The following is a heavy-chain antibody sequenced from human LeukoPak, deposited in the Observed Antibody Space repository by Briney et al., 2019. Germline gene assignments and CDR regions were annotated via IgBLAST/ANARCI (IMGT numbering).Heavy chain of an antibody. J-gene: IGHJ4*02. CDR3: ARVGNSGSYFSPFDY. Sequence: PGGSLRLSCAASGFIFSDYYMSWIRQAPGKGLEWISYISGSSRIYTNYADSVKGRFTISRDNAKNSLYLQMNSLRAEDTAVYYCARVGNSGSYFSPFDYWGQGTLVTVSS. D-gene: IGHD1-26*01. CDR1: GFIFSDYY. V-gene: IGHV3-11*06. CDR2: ISGSSRIYT.